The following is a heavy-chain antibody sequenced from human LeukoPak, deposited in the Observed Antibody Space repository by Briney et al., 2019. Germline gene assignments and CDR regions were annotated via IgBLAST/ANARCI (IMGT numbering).Heavy chain of an antibody. Sequence: SETLSLTCTVSGGSISSYYWSWIRQPPGKGLEWIGYIYYSGSTNYNPSLKSRVTISVDTSKNQFSLKLSSVTAADTAVYYCAREDRGSYFFDYWGQGTLLTVSS. D-gene: IGHD1-26*01. CDR2: IYYSGST. V-gene: IGHV4-59*01. CDR3: AREDRGSYFFDY. J-gene: IGHJ4*02. CDR1: GGSISSYY.